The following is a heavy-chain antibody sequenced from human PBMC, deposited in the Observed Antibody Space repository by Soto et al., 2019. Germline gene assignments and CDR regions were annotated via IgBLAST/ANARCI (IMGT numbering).Heavy chain of an antibody. J-gene: IGHJ6*02. V-gene: IGHV1-69*06. CDR2: IIPIFGTA. CDR1: GGTFSSYA. Sequence: SVKVSCKASGGTFSSYAISWVRQAPGQGVEWMGGIIPIFGTANYAQKFQGRVTITADKSTSTAYMELSSLRSEDTAVYYCARSDIVVVPAAPGGVYYYYGMDVWGQGXTVTVSS. CDR3: ARSDIVVVPAAPGGVYYYYGMDV. D-gene: IGHD2-2*01.